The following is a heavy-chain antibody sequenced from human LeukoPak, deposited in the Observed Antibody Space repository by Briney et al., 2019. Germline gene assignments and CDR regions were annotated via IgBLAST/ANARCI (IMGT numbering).Heavy chain of an antibody. CDR3: GGGPGY. V-gene: IGHV3-7*01. CDR2: IKRDGSEQ. D-gene: IGHD2-15*01. Sequence: GGSLRLSCAASGFIFSNFWMRWVRQAPGKGLEWVANIKRDGSEQYYVDSVKGRFIISRDNAKNSVSLQTSSLRAEDTAVYYCGGGPGYWGQGTLVTVSS. CDR1: GFIFSNFW. J-gene: IGHJ4*02.